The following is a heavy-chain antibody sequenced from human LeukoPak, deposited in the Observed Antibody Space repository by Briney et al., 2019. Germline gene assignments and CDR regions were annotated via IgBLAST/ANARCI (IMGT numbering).Heavy chain of an antibody. Sequence: GGSLRLSCAASGFTFSSYWMHWVRQAPGKGLVWVSRINSDGSSTSYADSVKGRFTISRDNAKNTLYLQMNSLRAEDTAVYYCARGVGVVNDAFDIWGQGTMATVSS. CDR3: ARGVGVVNDAFDI. V-gene: IGHV3-74*01. CDR2: INSDGSST. CDR1: GFTFSSYW. D-gene: IGHD4-23*01. J-gene: IGHJ3*02.